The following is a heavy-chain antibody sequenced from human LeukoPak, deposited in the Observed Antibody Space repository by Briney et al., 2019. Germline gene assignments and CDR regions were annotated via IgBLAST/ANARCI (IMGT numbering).Heavy chain of an antibody. V-gene: IGHV1-18*04. CDR2: ISAYNGNT. J-gene: IGHJ4*02. Sequence: ASVKVTCTASGYTFKSYGFNWVRQAPGQGLEWMGWISAYNGNTNYAQKVQGRLTMTTDTSTSTAYMELRSLRSDDTAVYYCARAAVGRDLVYWGQGTLVTVSS. CDR1: GYTFKSYG. D-gene: IGHD2-8*02. CDR3: ARAAVGRDLVY.